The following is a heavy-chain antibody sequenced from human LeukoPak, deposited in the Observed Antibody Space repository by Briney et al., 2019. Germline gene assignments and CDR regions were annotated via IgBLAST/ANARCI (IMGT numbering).Heavy chain of an antibody. V-gene: IGHV4-61*02. D-gene: IGHD3-10*01. CDR2: IYISGDT. CDR3: ARGNRFEGELEY. J-gene: IGHJ4*02. Sequence: PSQTLSLTCTVSGASFSSGNYYWAWIRQPAGKGLEWIGRIYISGDTNYNPSLESRVTISIDTSKNQFSLSLSSVTAADTAVYYCARGNRFEGELEYWGQGTLVTVSS. CDR1: GASFSSGNYY.